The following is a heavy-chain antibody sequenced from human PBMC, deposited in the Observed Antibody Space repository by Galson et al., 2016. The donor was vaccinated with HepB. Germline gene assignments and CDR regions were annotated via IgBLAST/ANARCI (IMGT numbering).Heavy chain of an antibody. CDR2: IWSDGSNK. CDR1: GFTFGTYG. D-gene: IGHD3-10*01. CDR3: AKFWGYGSGTYYNFPAGSYSFGLDV. J-gene: IGHJ6*02. V-gene: IGHV3-30*02. Sequence: LRLSCAGSGFTFGTYGMHWVRQAPGKGLEWVALIWSDGSNKYYSDSVKGRFTISRDNSKNTLSLQMNSLRAEDTAVYFCAKFWGYGSGTYYNFPAGSYSFGLDVWGQGTTVTVSS.